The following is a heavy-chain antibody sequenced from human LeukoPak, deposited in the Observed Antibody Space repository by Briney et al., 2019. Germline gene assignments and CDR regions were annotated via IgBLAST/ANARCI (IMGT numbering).Heavy chain of an antibody. Sequence: PGGSLRLSCAASGFTFSSYSMNWVRQAPGKGLEWVSSISSSSSYTYYADSVKGRFAISRDNAKNSLYLQMNSLRAEDTAVYYCARVPFFGSGGYDYWGQGTLVTVSS. CDR3: ARVPFFGSGGYDY. V-gene: IGHV3-21*01. D-gene: IGHD2-15*01. CDR1: GFTFSSYS. J-gene: IGHJ4*02. CDR2: ISSSSSYT.